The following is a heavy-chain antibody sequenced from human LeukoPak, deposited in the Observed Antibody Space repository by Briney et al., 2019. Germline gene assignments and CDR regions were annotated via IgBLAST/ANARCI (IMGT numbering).Heavy chain of an antibody. V-gene: IGHV3-48*01. CDR2: ISSSSSTI. Sequence: GGSLRLSCAASGFTFSSYSMNWVRQAPGKGLEWVSYISSSSSTIYYAGSVKGRFTISRDNAKNSLFLQMNSLRAEDTAVYYCARSRGSSGSYPFDYWGQGTLVTVSS. D-gene: IGHD1-26*01. CDR3: ARSRGSSGSYPFDY. CDR1: GFTFSSYS. J-gene: IGHJ4*02.